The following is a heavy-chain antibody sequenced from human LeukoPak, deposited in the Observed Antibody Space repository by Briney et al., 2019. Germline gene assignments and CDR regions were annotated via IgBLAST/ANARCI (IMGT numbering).Heavy chain of an antibody. CDR3: ARGRYSGTTYYFDY. Sequence: GGSLRLSCAASGFTFSSYWMSWVRQVPGKGLEWVANIKKDGSETYYVDSVKGRFTISRDNAKNTLYLQMNSLRAEDTAMYYCARGRYSGTTYYFDYWGQGTLVTVSS. J-gene: IGHJ4*02. CDR1: GFTFSSYW. V-gene: IGHV3-7*03. CDR2: IKKDGSET. D-gene: IGHD5-12*01.